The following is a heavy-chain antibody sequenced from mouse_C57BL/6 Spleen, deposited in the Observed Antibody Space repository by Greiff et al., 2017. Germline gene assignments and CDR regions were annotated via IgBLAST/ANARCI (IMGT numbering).Heavy chain of an antibody. CDR2: IYPRAGST. D-gene: IGHD2-5*01. Sequence: QVQLQQSDAELVKPGASVKISCKVSGYTFTDHTIHWMKQRPEQGLEWIGYIYPRAGSTKYNEKFKGTATLTADKSSSTAYMQLNGLTAEDSAVYFCAAYYSNYGGFAYWGQGTLVTVSA. CDR3: AAYYSNYGGFAY. V-gene: IGHV1-78*01. J-gene: IGHJ3*01. CDR1: GYTFTDHT.